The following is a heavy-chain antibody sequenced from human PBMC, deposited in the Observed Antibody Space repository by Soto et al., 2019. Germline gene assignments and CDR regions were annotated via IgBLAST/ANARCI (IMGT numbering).Heavy chain of an antibody. CDR2: IIPILGIA. CDR3: AKLSDYYYYMDV. Sequence: SVKVSCKASGGTFSSYTISWVRQAPGQGLEWMGRIIPILGIANYAQKFQGRVTITADKSTSTAYMELSSLRSEDTAVYYCAKLSDYYYYMDVWGKGTTVTVSS. CDR1: GGTFSSYT. D-gene: IGHD2-15*01. J-gene: IGHJ6*03. V-gene: IGHV1-69*02.